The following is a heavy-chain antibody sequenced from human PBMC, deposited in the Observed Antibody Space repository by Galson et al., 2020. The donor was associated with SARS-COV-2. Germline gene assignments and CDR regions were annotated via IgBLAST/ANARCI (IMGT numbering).Heavy chain of an antibody. V-gene: IGHV4-34*01. CDR2: VNHSGST. CDR1: GGSFSGYF. D-gene: IGHD2-8*02. Sequence: SETLSLTCAVYGGSFSGYFWGWIRQPPGKGLEWIGEVNHSGSTNYNPSLKSRVTISVDTSKNQFSLKLSSVTAADTAVYYCARGLDGTGRFNGWDYWGQGTLFTVSS. CDR3: ARGLDGTGRFNGWDY. J-gene: IGHJ4*02.